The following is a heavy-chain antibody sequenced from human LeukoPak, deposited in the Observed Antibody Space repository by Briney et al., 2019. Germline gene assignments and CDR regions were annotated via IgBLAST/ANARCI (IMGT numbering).Heavy chain of an antibody. J-gene: IGHJ5*02. CDR2: LYRCDTT. V-gene: IGHV4-59*08. CDR1: GGSINIYW. D-gene: IGHD1/OR15-1a*01. CDR3: ATHWLEATKSYSYWFDP. Sequence: SSETLSLTRAVSGGSINIYWRSWIRQPPGKGLEWIGYLYRCDTTNYNPSLKSRVTLSVDTSKNQISLKHNAVTAADTAVYYGATHWLEATKSYSYWFDPWGQGTLVTVSS.